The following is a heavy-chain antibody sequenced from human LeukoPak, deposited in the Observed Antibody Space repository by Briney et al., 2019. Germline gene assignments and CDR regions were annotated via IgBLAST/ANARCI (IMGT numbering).Heavy chain of an antibody. Sequence: SETLSLTCTVSGGSISSYYWSWIRQPPGKGLEWIGYIYYSGSTNYNPSLKSRVTISVDTSKNQFSLKLSSVTAADTAVYYCAREMTEYSSSYPDYWGQGTLVTVSS. CDR1: GGSISSYY. J-gene: IGHJ4*02. D-gene: IGHD6-6*01. V-gene: IGHV4-59*01. CDR2: IYYSGST. CDR3: AREMTEYSSSYPDY.